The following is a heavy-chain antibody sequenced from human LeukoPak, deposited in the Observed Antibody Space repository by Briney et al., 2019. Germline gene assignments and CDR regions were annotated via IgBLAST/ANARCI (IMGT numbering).Heavy chain of an antibody. J-gene: IGHJ5*02. CDR1: GGSISSHY. CDR2: IYYSGST. Sequence: SETLSLTCTVSGGSISSHYWSWIRQPPGKGLEWIGYIYYSGSTNYNPSLKSRVTISVDTSKNQFSLKLSSVTAADTAVYYCARGRSGFDPWGQGTLVTVSS. V-gene: IGHV4-59*11. CDR3: ARGRSGFDP.